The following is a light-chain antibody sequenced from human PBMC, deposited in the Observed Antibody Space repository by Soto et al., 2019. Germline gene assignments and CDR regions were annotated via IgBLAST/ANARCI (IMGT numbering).Light chain of an antibody. CDR3: SSFTSSNTYV. J-gene: IGLJ1*01. CDR1: SSDVGSYTR. CDR2: EVS. V-gene: IGLV2-18*02. Sequence: QSVLTQPPSVSGSPGQSVTISCTGTSSDVGSYTRVSWYQQPPGTAPKLMIYEVSNRPSGVPDRFSGSKSGNTASLTISGLQAEDEADYYCSSFTSSNTYVFGTGTKVTVL.